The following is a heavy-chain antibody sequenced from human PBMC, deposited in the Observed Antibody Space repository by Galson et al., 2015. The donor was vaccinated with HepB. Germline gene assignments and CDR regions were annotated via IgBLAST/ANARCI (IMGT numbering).Heavy chain of an antibody. CDR3: AKEGCSSTSCPYYYYYGMDV. Sequence: SLRLSCAASGFTFSSYGMHWVRQAPGKGLEWVAVISYDGSNKYYADSVKGRFTISRDNSKNTLYPQMNSLRAEDTAVYYCAKEGCSSTSCPYYYYYGMDVWGQGTTVTVSS. CDR2: ISYDGSNK. CDR1: GFTFSSYG. D-gene: IGHD2-2*01. J-gene: IGHJ6*02. V-gene: IGHV3-30*18.